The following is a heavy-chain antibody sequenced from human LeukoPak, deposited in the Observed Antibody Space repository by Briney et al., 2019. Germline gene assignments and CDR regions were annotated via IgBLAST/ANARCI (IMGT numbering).Heavy chain of an antibody. Sequence: SXTLXLTCTVSDGSISTYYWSWVRQTAGKGLEWIGRVSASGSTYYNPSLRSRVTMSVDASTNHFSLILTSVTAADTAVYYCARDFGVNGNAYSVFDSWGQGTLVTVSS. D-gene: IGHD3-10*01. J-gene: IGHJ4*02. V-gene: IGHV4-4*07. CDR3: ARDFGVNGNAYSVFDS. CDR2: VSASGST. CDR1: DGSISTYY.